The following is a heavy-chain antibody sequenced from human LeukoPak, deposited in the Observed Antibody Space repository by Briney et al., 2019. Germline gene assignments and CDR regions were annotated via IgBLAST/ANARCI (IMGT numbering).Heavy chain of an antibody. V-gene: IGHV3-30*02. CDR1: GFTFSGYG. Sequence: GGSLRLSCAASGFTFSGYGMHWVRQAPGKGLEWVTFIRSDGIDKYYSDSVKGRFTISRDNSKNTLYLQMNSLRPEDTAIYYCAKGSAWSHGYFDYWGQGTLVTVSS. CDR2: IRSDGIDK. CDR3: AKGSAWSHGYFDY. J-gene: IGHJ4*02. D-gene: IGHD6-19*01.